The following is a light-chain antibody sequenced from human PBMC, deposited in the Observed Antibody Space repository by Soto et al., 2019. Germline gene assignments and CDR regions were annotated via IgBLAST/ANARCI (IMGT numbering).Light chain of an antibody. CDR2: EVN. CDR1: TSDIGGYNY. Sequence: QSALTQPPSASGSPGQSVAISCTGTTSDIGGYNYVSWYQQHPGKAPKLMIYEVNKRPSGVPDRFSGSKSGNTASLTVSGLQAEDEADYYCSSHGGNSPYVFGTGTKATVL. CDR3: SSHGGNSPYV. V-gene: IGLV2-8*01. J-gene: IGLJ1*01.